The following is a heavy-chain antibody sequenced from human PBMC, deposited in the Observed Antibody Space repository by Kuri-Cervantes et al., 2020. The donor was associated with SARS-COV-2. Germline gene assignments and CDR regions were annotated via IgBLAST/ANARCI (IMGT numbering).Heavy chain of an antibody. CDR2: IYTSGST. CDR3: ARAAGPAARTSWFDP. J-gene: IGHJ5*02. CDR1: GGSISSGSYY. D-gene: IGHD2-2*01. Sequence: LRLSCTVSGGSISSGSYYWSWIRQPAGKGLEWIGRIYTSGSTNYNPSLKSRVAISVDTSKNQFSLKLSSVTAADTAVYYCARAAGPAARTSWFDPWGQGTLVTVSS. V-gene: IGHV4-61*02.